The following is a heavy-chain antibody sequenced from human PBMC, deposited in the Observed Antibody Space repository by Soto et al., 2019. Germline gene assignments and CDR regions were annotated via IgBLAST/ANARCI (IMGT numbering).Heavy chain of an antibody. CDR3: ARDNARGDYSIDY. D-gene: IGHD4-17*01. CDR1: GFTFSSYS. CDR2: ISSSSSYI. J-gene: IGHJ4*02. V-gene: IGHV3-21*01. Sequence: EVQLVESGGGLVKPGGSLRLSCAASGFTFSSYSMNWVRQAPGKGLEWVSSISSSSSYIYYADSVKGRFTNSRDNAKNSLYLQMNSLRAEDTAVYYCARDNARGDYSIDYWGQGTLVTVSS.